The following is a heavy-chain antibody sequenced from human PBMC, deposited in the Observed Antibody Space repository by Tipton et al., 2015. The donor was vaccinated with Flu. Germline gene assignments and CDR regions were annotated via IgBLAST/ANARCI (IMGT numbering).Heavy chain of an antibody. CDR3: ARDQGFGDGLTYDYYAMDV. J-gene: IGHJ6*02. Sequence: TLSLTCSVSGGSISSGGAYWSWFRQLPGKGLEWIGCIYYSGSTYYKSSLRSRLSISVDTSRNLFSLTLNSVTAADTAIYYCARDQGFGDGLTYDYYAMDVWGQGTTVTVS. D-gene: IGHD3-10*01. CDR1: GGSISSGGAY. V-gene: IGHV4-31*03. CDR2: IYYSGST.